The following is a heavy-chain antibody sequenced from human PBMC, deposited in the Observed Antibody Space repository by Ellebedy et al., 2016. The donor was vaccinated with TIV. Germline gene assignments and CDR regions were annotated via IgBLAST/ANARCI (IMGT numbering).Heavy chain of an antibody. CDR2: IAGRTSLI. Sequence: PGGSLRLSCAGSGFNFGAYSINWVRQAPGKGLEWLSYIAGRTSLIYYADSVKGRFTISRDNAKNSAFLELNSLRVEDKAMYYCVRWGDYEGWDLWGQGTLVTVSS. V-gene: IGHV3-48*04. D-gene: IGHD4-17*01. J-gene: IGHJ5*02. CDR1: GFNFGAYS. CDR3: VRWGDYEGWDL.